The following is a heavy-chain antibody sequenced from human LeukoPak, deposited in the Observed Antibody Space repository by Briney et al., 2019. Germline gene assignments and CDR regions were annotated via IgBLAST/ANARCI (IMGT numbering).Heavy chain of an antibody. Sequence: WVREPPGKALEWVAFRRCDGSSKQYAESVKGRLTISGDPPTNTLFLPMNSLRAEDTAVYYCAKDRSSSWYYFDFWGQGTLVTVSS. CDR3: AKDRSSSWYYFDF. J-gene: IGHJ4*02. V-gene: IGHV3-30*02. D-gene: IGHD6-13*01. CDR2: RRCDGSSK.